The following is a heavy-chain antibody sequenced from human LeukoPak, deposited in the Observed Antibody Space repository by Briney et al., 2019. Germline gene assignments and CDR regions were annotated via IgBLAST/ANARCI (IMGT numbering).Heavy chain of an antibody. J-gene: IGHJ4*02. V-gene: IGHV3-23*01. CDR2: ITTSDGNT. CDR3: ARDGGLWVSAHWGDS. CDR1: GFTFSSYT. D-gene: IGHD7-27*01. Sequence: PGGSLRLSCAASGFTFSSYTMRWVRQAPGKGLEWVSTITTSDGNTYYADSVKGRFTVSRDNSKNTLFLQMNSLRAEDTAVYYCARDGGLWVSAHWGDSWGRGTQVTVSS.